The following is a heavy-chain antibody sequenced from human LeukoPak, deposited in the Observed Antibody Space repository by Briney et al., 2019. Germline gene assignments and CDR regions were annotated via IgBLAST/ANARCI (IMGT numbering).Heavy chain of an antibody. CDR2: IYSGGST. CDR1: GFTVSSNY. CDR3: ARVPYDSSGYDYYFDY. Sequence: GGSLRLSCAASGFTVSSNYMSWVRQAPGKGLEWVSVIYSGGSTYYADSVKGRFTISRDNSKNTLYLQMNSLRAEDTAVYYCARVPYDSSGYDYYFDYWGQGTLVTVSS. J-gene: IGHJ4*02. D-gene: IGHD3-22*01. V-gene: IGHV3-53*01.